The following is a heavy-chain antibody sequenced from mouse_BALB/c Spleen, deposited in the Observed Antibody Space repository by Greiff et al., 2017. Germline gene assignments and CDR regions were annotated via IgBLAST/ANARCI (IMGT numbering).Heavy chain of an antibody. Sequence: EVHLVESGGGLVKPGGSLKLSCAASGFTFSSYAMSWVRQTPEKRLEWVASISSGGSTYYPDSVKGRFTISRDNARNILYLQMSSLRSEDTAMYYCARGRSYYGNYNYAMDYWGQGTSVTVSS. D-gene: IGHD2-10*01. CDR3: ARGRSYYGNYNYAMDY. V-gene: IGHV5-6-5*01. CDR2: ISSGGST. J-gene: IGHJ4*01. CDR1: GFTFSSYA.